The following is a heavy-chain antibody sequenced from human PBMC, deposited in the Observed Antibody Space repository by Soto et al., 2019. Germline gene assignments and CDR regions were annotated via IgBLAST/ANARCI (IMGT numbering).Heavy chain of an antibody. CDR1: GGSVSSGSYY. J-gene: IGHJ6*02. V-gene: IGHV4-61*01. Sequence: SETLSLTCTVSGGSVSSGSYYWSWIRQPPGKGLEWIGYIYYSGGTNYNPSLKSRVTISVDTSKNQFSLKLSSVTAADTAVYYCAREPVDYSGWRSDGTDARRHGPPVTVPS. CDR3: AREPVDYSGWRSDGTDA. D-gene: IGHD2-15*01. CDR2: IYYSGGT.